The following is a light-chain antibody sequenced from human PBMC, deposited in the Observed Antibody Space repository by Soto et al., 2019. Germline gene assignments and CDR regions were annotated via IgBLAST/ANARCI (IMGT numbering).Light chain of an antibody. Sequence: QSVLTQPPSVSAAPGQKVTVSCSGSSSNIGNNHVSWYQHLPGTAPKVLIYDNNKRPSVIPDRFSGSKSATSATLDITGLQTGDEADYYCGSWDRSLRGWVFGGGTKVTVL. CDR1: SSNIGNNH. CDR3: GSWDRSLRGWV. J-gene: IGLJ3*02. V-gene: IGLV1-51*01. CDR2: DNN.